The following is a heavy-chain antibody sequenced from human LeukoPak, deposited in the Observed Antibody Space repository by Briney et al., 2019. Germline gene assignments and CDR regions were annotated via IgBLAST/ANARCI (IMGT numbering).Heavy chain of an antibody. CDR3: ARGSGPYYGVY. D-gene: IGHD1-26*01. CDR1: GFTFSRSW. Sequence: PGGSLRLSCVVSGFTFSRSWMSWVRQAPGKGLEWVAKIKQDGSEKNYVDSVKGRFTISRDNAKNSLYLQMNSLRAEDTAVYYCARGSGPYYGVYWGQGTLVTVSS. CDR2: IKQDGSEK. J-gene: IGHJ4*02. V-gene: IGHV3-7*01.